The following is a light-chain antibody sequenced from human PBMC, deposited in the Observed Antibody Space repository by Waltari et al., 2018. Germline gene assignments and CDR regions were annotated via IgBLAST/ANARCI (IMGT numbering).Light chain of an antibody. CDR2: AVT. J-gene: IGLJ1*01. CDR1: SGDIGTYDH. V-gene: IGLV2-8*01. CDR3: SSYAGNYIYV. Sequence: QSALTQPPSASGSPGQSVTISCTGTSGDIGTYDHVSWYQQHQGKAPKAIVYAVTKRPSGVPDRFSGSKSGDTAFLTVSGLQAEDEADYYCSSYAGNYIYVFGTGTEVTVL.